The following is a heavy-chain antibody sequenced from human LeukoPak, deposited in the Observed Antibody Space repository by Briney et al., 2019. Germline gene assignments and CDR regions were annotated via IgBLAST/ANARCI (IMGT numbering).Heavy chain of an antibody. D-gene: IGHD3-22*01. CDR3: ARDTPSPSYYDSSGTSRFDY. Sequence: KPSETLSLTCAVYGGSFSGYYWSWIRQPPGTGLAWIGYIYHSGSTYYNPSLKSRVTISVDRSKNQFSLKLSSVTAADTAVYYCARDTPSPSYYDSSGTSRFDYWGQGTLVTVSS. V-gene: IGHV4-34*01. CDR2: IYHSGST. J-gene: IGHJ4*02. CDR1: GGSFSGYY.